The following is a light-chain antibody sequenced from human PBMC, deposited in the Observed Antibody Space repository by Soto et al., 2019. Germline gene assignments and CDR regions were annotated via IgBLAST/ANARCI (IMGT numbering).Light chain of an antibody. V-gene: IGLV2-14*01. CDR1: SSDVGGYNY. Sequence: QSVLTQPASVSGSPGQSSTISCTGTSSDVGGYNYVSWYQQHPGKAPKLMIYEVSNRPSGLSNRFSGSKSGNTASLTISGLQAEDEDDYYCSSYTSSSPRVFGGGTKVTVL. CDR2: EVS. CDR3: SSYTSSSPRV. J-gene: IGLJ3*02.